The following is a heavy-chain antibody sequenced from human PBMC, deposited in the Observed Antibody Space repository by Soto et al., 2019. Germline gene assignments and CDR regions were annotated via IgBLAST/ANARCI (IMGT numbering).Heavy chain of an antibody. CDR2: IYYSGST. D-gene: IGHD3-10*01. V-gene: IGHV4-59*08. J-gene: IGHJ4*02. Sequence: QVQLQESGPGLVKPSETLSLTCTVSGGSISSYYWSWIRQPPGKGLEWIGYIYYSGSTNYNPSLKSRVTISVDTSKNQFSLKLSSVTAADTAVYSCAGRYGGGFDYWGQGTLVTVSS. CDR3: AGRYGGGFDY. CDR1: GGSISSYY.